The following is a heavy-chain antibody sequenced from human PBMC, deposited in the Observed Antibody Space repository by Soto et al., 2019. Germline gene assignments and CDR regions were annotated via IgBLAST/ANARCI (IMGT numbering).Heavy chain of an antibody. CDR1: GGSISSYY. CDR2: IYYSGST. J-gene: IGHJ4*02. CDR3: ARQRWFDY. V-gene: IGHV4-59*01. Sequence: SETLSLTCPVSGGSISSYYLSWIRQPPGKGLEWIGYIYYSGSTNYNPSLKSRVTISVDTSKNQFSLKLSSVTAADTAVYYCARQRWFDYWGQGTLVTVSS. D-gene: IGHD4-17*01.